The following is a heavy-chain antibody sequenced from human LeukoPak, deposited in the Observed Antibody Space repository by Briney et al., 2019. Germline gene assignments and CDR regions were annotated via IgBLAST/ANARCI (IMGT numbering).Heavy chain of an antibody. Sequence: GGSLRLSCAASGFSFTGSSMSWVRQVQRKGLEWLAYISSSLINSFIYYADSVKGRFTISRDKARSSLYLQLNSLRDDDTAVYYCVRDRRYFDLWGRGTLVTVSS. CDR2: ISSSLINSFI. CDR3: VRDRRYFDL. J-gene: IGHJ2*01. V-gene: IGHV3-48*02. CDR1: GFSFTGSS.